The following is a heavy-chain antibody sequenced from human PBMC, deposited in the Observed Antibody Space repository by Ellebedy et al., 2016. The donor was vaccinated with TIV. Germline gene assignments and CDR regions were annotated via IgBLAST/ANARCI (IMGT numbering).Heavy chain of an antibody. Sequence: GESLKISCAASGFTFSSYAMNWVSQAPGKGLEWVSAVSSSSNYIYYADSVKGRFTISRDNAKNSLYLHMNSLRGEDTAVYYWARGDSSSWYRVVHYYYGMDVWGQGTTVTVSS. V-gene: IGHV3-21*01. J-gene: IGHJ6*02. D-gene: IGHD6-13*01. CDR2: VSSSSNYI. CDR3: ARGDSSSWYRVVHYYYGMDV. CDR1: GFTFSSYA.